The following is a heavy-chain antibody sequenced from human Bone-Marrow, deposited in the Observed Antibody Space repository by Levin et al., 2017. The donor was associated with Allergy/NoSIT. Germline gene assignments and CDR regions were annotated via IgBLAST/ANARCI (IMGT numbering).Heavy chain of an antibody. CDR1: GFTFKNYN. V-gene: IGHV3-21*06. J-gene: IGHJ5*02. Sequence: SCAASGFTFKNYNMNWLRQSPEKGLEWVSSISSKSTYMYYADSMKGRFTISRDNAKNVVYLQMDSLRVEDTAVYYCAREAETNVWNWFDPWGQGIQVIVSS. CDR3: AREAETNVWNWFDP. CDR2: ISSKSTYM. D-gene: IGHD2-8*01.